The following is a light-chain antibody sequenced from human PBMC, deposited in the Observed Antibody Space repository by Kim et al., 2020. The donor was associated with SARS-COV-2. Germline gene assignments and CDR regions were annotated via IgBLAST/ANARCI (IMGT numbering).Light chain of an antibody. Sequence: VSPGQTASITCSGDKLGDKYACWYQQKPGQSPVLVIYQDSKRPSVIPERFSGSNSGNTATLTISGTQAMDEADYYCQAWDSSTSVVFGGGTQLTVL. V-gene: IGLV3-1*01. CDR1: KLGDKY. CDR3: QAWDSSTSVV. J-gene: IGLJ2*01. CDR2: QDS.